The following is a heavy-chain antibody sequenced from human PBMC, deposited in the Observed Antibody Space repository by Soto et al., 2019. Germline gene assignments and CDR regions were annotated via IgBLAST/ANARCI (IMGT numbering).Heavy chain of an antibody. CDR2: IIPIIGTP. CDR3: ARDLEFRDGNISHLDY. J-gene: IGHJ4*02. V-gene: IGHV1-69*01. CDR1: GGTFRNHV. D-gene: IGHD3-10*01. Sequence: QVQLVQSGAEVKKPGSSVKVSCKASGGTFRNHVFNWVRQAPGQGLEWRGGIIPIIGTPNYAQKFQGRVTITADASTNAVYLEVSSLRSQDTAVYYCARDLEFRDGNISHLDYWGQGTLVTVSS.